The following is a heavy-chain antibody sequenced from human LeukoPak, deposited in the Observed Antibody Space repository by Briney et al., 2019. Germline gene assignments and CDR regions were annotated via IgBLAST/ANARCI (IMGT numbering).Heavy chain of an antibody. V-gene: IGHV4-59*01. D-gene: IGHD3-3*01. CDR1: GGSISSYY. Sequence: PSETLSLTCTVSGGSISSYYWSWIRQPPGKGLEWIGYIYYSGSINYNPSLKSRVTISVDTSKNQFSLKLSSVTAADTAVYYCARTYYDFWSGPNWFDPWGQGTLVTVSS. J-gene: IGHJ5*02. CDR2: IYYSGSI. CDR3: ARTYYDFWSGPNWFDP.